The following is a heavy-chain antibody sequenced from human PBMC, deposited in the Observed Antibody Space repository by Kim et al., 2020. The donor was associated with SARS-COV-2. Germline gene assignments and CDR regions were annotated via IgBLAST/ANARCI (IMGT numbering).Heavy chain of an antibody. J-gene: IGHJ4*02. CDR3: ARGQPLDY. V-gene: IGHV4-31*02. CDR1: GGSIRSGGKF. Sequence: SETLSLTSVSGGSIRSGGKFWTWIRQHPAKGLEWIGYISYSGNSHYSPSLRSRVSISLQTSENQFSLELTSVTAADTAVYYCARGQPLDYWGQGILVTVS. D-gene: IGHD2-2*01. CDR2: ISYSGNS.